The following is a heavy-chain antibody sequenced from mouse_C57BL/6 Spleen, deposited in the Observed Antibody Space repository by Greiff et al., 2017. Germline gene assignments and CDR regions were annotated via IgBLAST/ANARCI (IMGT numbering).Heavy chain of an antibody. CDR3: ATYYNGSSGYCDVEY. Sequence: QVQLQQSGPELVKPGASVKLSCKASGYTFTSYEINWVKQRPGQGLEWIGWIYPTDGSTKYNKKFKGKATLTVDTSSSTAYMELHSLTSEDSAVYFCATYYNGSSGYCDVEYWGKGTTVTVSS. CDR2: IYPTDGST. J-gene: IGHJ1*03. D-gene: IGHD1-1*01. V-gene: IGHV1-85*01. CDR1: GYTFTSYE.